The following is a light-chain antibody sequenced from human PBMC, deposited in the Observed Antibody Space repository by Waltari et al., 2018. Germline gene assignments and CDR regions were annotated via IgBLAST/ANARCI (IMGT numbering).Light chain of an antibody. CDR1: ALSKQY. CDR3: QSADSSGSVV. Sequence: SFELTQPPSLPVSPGQTARITCPGDALSKQYAHWPQQRPRLAPVLVIYKDTGRPSGIPERFSGSSSGTTVTLTISGVQAEDEADYYCQSADSSGSVVFGGGTKLTVL. V-gene: IGLV3-25*03. J-gene: IGLJ2*01. CDR2: KDT.